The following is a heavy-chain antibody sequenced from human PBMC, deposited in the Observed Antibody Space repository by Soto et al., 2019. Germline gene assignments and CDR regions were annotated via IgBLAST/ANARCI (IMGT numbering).Heavy chain of an antibody. CDR1: GGTFSSYA. D-gene: IGHD3-22*01. CDR3: ASSTYYYDSSGYYDFDY. CDR2: IIPIFGTA. Sequence: ASVRVSCKASGGTFSSYAISWVRQAPGQGLEWMGGIIPIFGTANYAQKFQGRVTITADESTSTAYMELSSLRSEDTAVYYCASSTYYYDSSGYYDFDYWGQGTLVTVSS. V-gene: IGHV1-69*13. J-gene: IGHJ4*02.